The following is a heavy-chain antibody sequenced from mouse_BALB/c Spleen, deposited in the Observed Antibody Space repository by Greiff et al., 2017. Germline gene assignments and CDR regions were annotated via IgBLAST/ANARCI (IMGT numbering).Heavy chain of an antibody. J-gene: IGHJ1*01. CDR3: ARGQGFTTVVARYFDV. D-gene: IGHD1-1*01. CDR2: ISSGGST. CDR1: GFTFSSYA. V-gene: IGHV5-6-5*01. Sequence: EVQLVESGGGLVKPGGSLKLSCAASGFTFSSYAMSWVRQTPEKRLEWVASISSGGSTYYPDSVKGRFTISRDNARNILYRQMSSLRAEDTAMYYCARGQGFTTVVARYFDVWGAGTTVTVSS.